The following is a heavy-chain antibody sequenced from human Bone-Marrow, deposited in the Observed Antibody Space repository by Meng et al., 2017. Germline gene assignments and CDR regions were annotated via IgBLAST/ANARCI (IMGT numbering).Heavy chain of an antibody. Sequence: VGRGQLGAEVKKPGASVKDSCQPSGYHFPDYYIHWVRRAPGQGLEWMGRINPKSGDTHYAQKFQARVTMPGDTSISTAYMELSGLRSDDTAMYYCARDEDISAAGKLFGDDWGQGTLVTVSS. D-gene: IGHD6-25*01. V-gene: IGHV1-2*06. CDR3: ARDEDISAAGKLFGDD. CDR2: INPKSGDT. CDR1: GYHFPDYY. J-gene: IGHJ4*02.